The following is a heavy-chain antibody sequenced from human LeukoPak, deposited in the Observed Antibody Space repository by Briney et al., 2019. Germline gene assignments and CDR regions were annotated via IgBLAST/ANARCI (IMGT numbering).Heavy chain of an antibody. D-gene: IGHD1-1*01. CDR1: GFTFDDYA. V-gene: IGHV3-9*01. Sequence: GGSLRLSCAASGFTFDDYAMHWVRQAPGKGLEWVAGISWKSGSIGYADSVKGRFTISRDNAKNSLYLQMNSLRAEDTALYYCAKDSKLTYYYGMDVWGQGTTVTVSS. CDR2: ISWKSGSI. J-gene: IGHJ6*02. CDR3: AKDSKLTYYYGMDV.